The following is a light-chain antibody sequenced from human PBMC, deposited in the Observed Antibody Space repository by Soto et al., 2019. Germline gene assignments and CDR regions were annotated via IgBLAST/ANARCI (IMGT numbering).Light chain of an antibody. CDR3: QQYDPSPRG. Sequence: EIVLTQSPATLSLSPGERASLSCRASQSVSNSYLAWYQQKPGQAPRLLIFGASNRATDIPDRFSGSGSGTGFTLTITRLEPEDFAVYYCQQYDPSPRGFGQGTKLDIK. J-gene: IGKJ2*03. V-gene: IGKV3-20*01. CDR2: GAS. CDR1: QSVSNSY.